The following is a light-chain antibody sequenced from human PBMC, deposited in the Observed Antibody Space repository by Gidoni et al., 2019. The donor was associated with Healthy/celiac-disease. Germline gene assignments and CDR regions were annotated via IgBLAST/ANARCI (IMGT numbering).Light chain of an antibody. CDR3: QRTYNAPAGFT. V-gene: IGKV1-27*01. J-gene: IGKJ3*01. CDR2: RAS. Sequence: DIQLTQSPSSLSASVGDRVTITCRVSQGLSSYLNWYRQQPGQVPKLLIYRASNLQSGVPSRFSGSGSGTDFTLTISSLQPADVAPYYGQRTYNAPAGFTFGPGTKVDIK. CDR1: QGLSSY.